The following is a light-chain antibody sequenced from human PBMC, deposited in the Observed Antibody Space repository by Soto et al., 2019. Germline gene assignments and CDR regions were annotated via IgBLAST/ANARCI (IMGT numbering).Light chain of an antibody. CDR2: EVT. CDR1: SSDVGGYNY. V-gene: IGLV2-8*01. Sequence: QSALTQPPSASGSPGQSVTISCTGMSSDVGGYNYVSWYQQHPGKPPKLMIYEVTKRPSGVPDRFSGSKSGNPASLTVSGLQAEDEADYYCSSYAGSNAVLFGGGTKLTVL. J-gene: IGLJ2*01. CDR3: SSYAGSNAVL.